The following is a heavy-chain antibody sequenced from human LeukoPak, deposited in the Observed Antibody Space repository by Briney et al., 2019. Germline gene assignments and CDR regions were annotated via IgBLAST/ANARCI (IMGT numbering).Heavy chain of an antibody. CDR3: AREEGYYYDSSGYLDY. V-gene: IGHV1-2*02. J-gene: IGHJ4*02. CDR1: GYTFTGYY. Sequence: ASVKVSCKASGYTFTGYYMHWVRQAPGQGLEWMGWINPNSGGTNYAQKFQGRVTMTRDTSVSTAYMELTSLTSDDTAVYYCAREEGYYYDSSGYLDYWGQGTLVTVSS. D-gene: IGHD3-22*01. CDR2: INPNSGGT.